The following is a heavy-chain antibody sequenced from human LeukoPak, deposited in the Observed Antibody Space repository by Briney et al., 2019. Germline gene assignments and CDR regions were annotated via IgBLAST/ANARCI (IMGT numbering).Heavy chain of an antibody. V-gene: IGHV3-30*04. CDR2: ISKDGSMR. J-gene: IGHJ3*02. CDR1: GFSFSKYA. Sequence: PGRSLRLSCAASGFSFSKYAVDWVRQAPGKGLEWVAIISKDGSMRYYADSVKGRFTVSRDNSNNTLSLQMNSLKSEDTAVYYCAGEKFDIWGQGTMVTVSA. CDR3: AGEKFDI.